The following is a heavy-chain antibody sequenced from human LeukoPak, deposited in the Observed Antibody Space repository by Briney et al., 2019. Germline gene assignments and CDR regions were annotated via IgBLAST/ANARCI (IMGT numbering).Heavy chain of an antibody. CDR3: ARGAEDSSGWYYFDY. J-gene: IGHJ4*02. D-gene: IGHD6-19*01. CDR2: IIPILGIA. V-gene: IGHV1-69*02. Sequence: GSSVKVSCKASGGTFSSYTISWVRQAPGQGLEWMGRIIPILGIANYAQKFQGRVTITADKSTSTAYMELSSQRSEDTAVYYCARGAEDSSGWYYFDYWGQGTLVTVSS. CDR1: GGTFSSYT.